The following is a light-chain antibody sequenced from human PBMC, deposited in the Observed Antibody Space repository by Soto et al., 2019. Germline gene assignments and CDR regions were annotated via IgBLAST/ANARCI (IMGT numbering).Light chain of an antibody. CDR3: SSRAGSAPYV. V-gene: IGLV2-8*01. CDR2: EVS. Sequence: QSVLTQPPSASGSPGQSVTISCTGTSSDVGGYNYVSWYQHHPGKAPKLMVYEVSKRPSGVPDRFSGSKSGNTASLTVSGLQAEDKADYYCSSRAGSAPYVFGTGTKVTVL. CDR1: SSDVGGYNY. J-gene: IGLJ1*01.